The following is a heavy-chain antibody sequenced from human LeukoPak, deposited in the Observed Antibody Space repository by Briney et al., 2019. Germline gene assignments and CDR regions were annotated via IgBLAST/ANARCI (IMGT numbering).Heavy chain of an antibody. CDR2: FSGSGGST. D-gene: IGHD4-11*01. J-gene: IGHJ4*02. CDR3: AKDGSDYNNYDY. CDR1: GFTFSSNA. V-gene: IGHV3-23*01. Sequence: GGSLRLSCTASGFTFSSNAMSWVRQAPGKGLEWVSTFSGSGGSTYYADSVKGRFTISRDNSKNTLYLQMNSLSAEDTAVYYCAKDGSDYNNYDYWGQGTLSPSPQ.